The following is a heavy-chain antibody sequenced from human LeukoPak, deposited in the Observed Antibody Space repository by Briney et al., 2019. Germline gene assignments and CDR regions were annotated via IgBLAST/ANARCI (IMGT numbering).Heavy chain of an antibody. Sequence: PGGSLRLSCVVSGFTFSNFFMSWVRQAPGKGLEWVANIKEDGSLTYHMDSVKGRFTISRDNARNSLYLQMNSLRADDTAVYYCARDDGYCADFGCYASLDHWGQGTLVTVSS. CDR3: ARDDGYCADFGCYASLDH. V-gene: IGHV3-7*01. CDR1: GFTFSNFF. D-gene: IGHD2-8*02. CDR2: IKEDGSLT. J-gene: IGHJ4*02.